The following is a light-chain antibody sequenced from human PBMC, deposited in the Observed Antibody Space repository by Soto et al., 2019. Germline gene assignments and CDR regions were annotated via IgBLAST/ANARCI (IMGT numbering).Light chain of an antibody. Sequence: QSALTQPASVSGSPGQSITISCTGTSSDVGGYNYVSWYQQHPGKAPKLMIYDVSNRPSGVSNRFSGSKSGNTASLTISGLQAEDEADYYCSSYRSSSTYVFGTGTKVTVL. CDR1: SSDVGGYNY. CDR2: DVS. J-gene: IGLJ1*01. V-gene: IGLV2-14*01. CDR3: SSYRSSSTYV.